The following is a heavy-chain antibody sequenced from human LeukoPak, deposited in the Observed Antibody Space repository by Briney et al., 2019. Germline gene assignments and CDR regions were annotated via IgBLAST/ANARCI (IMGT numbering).Heavy chain of an antibody. CDR3: ARHGGVSGTYFPPHHYGMDV. V-gene: IGHV4-59*08. CDR2: VYYCGST. J-gene: IGHJ6*02. D-gene: IGHD3-16*01. CDR1: GASISGYY. Sequence: SETLSLTCTVSGASISGYYWSWIRQPPGKGLEWIGFVYYCGSTNYSPSLKSRATISIDTSKNQFSLRLSSVTAADTAVYYCARHGGVSGTYFPPHHYGMDVWGQGTTVTVSS.